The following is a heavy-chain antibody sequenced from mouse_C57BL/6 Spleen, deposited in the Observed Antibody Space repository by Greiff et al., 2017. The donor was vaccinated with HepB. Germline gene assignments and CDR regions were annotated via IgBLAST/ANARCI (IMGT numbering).Heavy chain of an antibody. CDR2: IWSGGST. CDR1: GFSLTSYG. Sequence: VQLQQSGPGLVQPSQSLSITCTVSGFSLTSYGVHWVRQSPGKGLEWLGVIWSGGSTDYNAAFISRLSISKDNSKSQVFFKMNSLQADDTPIYYCARNRNYFDYWGQGTTLTVSS. V-gene: IGHV2-2*01. CDR3: ARNRNYFDY. J-gene: IGHJ2*01.